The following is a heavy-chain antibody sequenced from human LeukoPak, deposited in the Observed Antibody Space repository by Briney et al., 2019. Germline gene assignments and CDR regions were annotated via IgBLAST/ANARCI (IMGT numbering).Heavy chain of an antibody. J-gene: IGHJ4*02. Sequence: GGSLRLSCAACGCIFSRYWRHELRQAPGKGLVWISRINSDGSGTSYADSVKGRFTISRDNAKNTLYLQMNSLRAEDTAVYYCANSKDGANSWANYSGQGTLVTVSS. CDR1: GCIFSRYW. CDR3: ANSKDGANSWANY. CDR2: INSDGSGT. V-gene: IGHV3-74*01. D-gene: IGHD4-23*01.